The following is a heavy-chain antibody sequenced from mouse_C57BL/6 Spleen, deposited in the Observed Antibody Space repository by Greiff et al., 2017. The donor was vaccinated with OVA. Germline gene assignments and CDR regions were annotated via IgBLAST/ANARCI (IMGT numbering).Heavy chain of an antibody. CDR1: GYTFTDYE. CDR3: TRYGNYPDY. D-gene: IGHD1-1*01. CDR2: IDPETGGT. J-gene: IGHJ2*01. V-gene: IGHV1-15*01. Sequence: QVQLKQSGAELVRPGASVTLSCKASGYTFTDYEMHWVKQTPVHGLEWIGAIDPETGGTAYNQKFKGKAILTADKSSRTAYMELRSLTSEDSAVYYCTRYGNYPDYWGQGTTRTVSS.